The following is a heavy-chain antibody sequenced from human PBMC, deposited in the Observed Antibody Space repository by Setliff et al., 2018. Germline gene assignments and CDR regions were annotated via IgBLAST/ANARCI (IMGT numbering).Heavy chain of an antibody. J-gene: IGHJ4*02. CDR1: GGSFTYYY. CDR2: ISPVGST. D-gene: IGHD2-15*01. Sequence: SETLSLTCAASGGSFTYYYWSWIRQPPGKGLEWIGEISPVGSTNCNPSLRSRVTMSVDTSKNRFSLNLTSVTAADTAVYFCATSGFCSAGSCYSFDDWGQGALVTVSS. CDR3: ATSGFCSAGSCYSFDD. V-gene: IGHV4-34*01.